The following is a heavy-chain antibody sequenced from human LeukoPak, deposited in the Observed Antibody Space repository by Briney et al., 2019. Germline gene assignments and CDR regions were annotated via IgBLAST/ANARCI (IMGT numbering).Heavy chain of an antibody. J-gene: IGHJ4*02. D-gene: IGHD4/OR15-4a*01. CDR2: ARNRGNGYTT. Sequence: SGRSLRLSCAASGFTFDDYAMHWVRQAPGKGLEWVGRARNRGNGYTTQYAASVKGRFTFSRDDSENTVYLQMNSLKTEDTAVYFCARIMRVDYGTYYFDYWGQGTLVTVSS. CDR1: GFTFDDYA. CDR3: ARIMRVDYGTYYFDY. V-gene: IGHV3-72*01.